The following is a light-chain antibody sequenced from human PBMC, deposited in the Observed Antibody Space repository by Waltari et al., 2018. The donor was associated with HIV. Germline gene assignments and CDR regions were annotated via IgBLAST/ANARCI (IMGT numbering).Light chain of an antibody. V-gene: IGLV2-18*04. CDR2: EVT. CDR1: NSDIGGYDR. Sequence: QSALTQPPSVSGSPGQSVTISCAGTNSDIGGYDRVSWYQQPPGTAPKRLIYEVTNRPSGVPGRCSASKSGTTASLTISGLQAGDEGDYYCSSYSATNTVVFGGGTKLTVL. J-gene: IGLJ2*01. CDR3: SSYSATNTVV.